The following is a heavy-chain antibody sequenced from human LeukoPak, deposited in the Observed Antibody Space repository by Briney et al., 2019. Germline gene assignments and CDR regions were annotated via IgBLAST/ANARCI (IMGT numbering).Heavy chain of an antibody. CDR1: GGTFSFYT. J-gene: IGHJ1*01. CDR3: ARGNLAPCGVKYFHL. V-gene: IGHV1-69*05. Sequence: GSSVKVSCKASGGTFSFYTLNWVRQAPGQGLEWRGGIVPKFGSTNYAQKFHDRLSITTDESTTTAYMELSSLRSEDTALYYCARGNLAPCGVKYFHLWGPGTLVTVSS. CDR2: IVPKFGST. D-gene: IGHD2-21*01.